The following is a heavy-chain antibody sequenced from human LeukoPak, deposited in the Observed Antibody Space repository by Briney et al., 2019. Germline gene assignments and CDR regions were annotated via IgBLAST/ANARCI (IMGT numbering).Heavy chain of an antibody. D-gene: IGHD4-17*01. CDR2: IYYSGST. Sequence: SETLSLTCTVSGGSISSGGYYWSWIRQHPGKGLEWIGYIYYSGSTYYNPSLKSRVTISVDTSKNQFSLKLSSVTAADTAVYYCAREVFKGDYTNAFDYWGQGTLVTVSS. J-gene: IGHJ4*02. CDR3: AREVFKGDYTNAFDY. V-gene: IGHV4-31*03. CDR1: GGSISSGGYY.